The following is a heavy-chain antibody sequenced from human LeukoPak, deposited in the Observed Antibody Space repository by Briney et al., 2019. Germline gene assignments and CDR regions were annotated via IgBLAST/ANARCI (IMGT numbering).Heavy chain of an antibody. J-gene: IGHJ3*02. V-gene: IGHV4-59*08. CDR1: GGSISSYY. CDR2: IYYSGST. CDR3: ARHRVGYFDWFPDAFDI. D-gene: IGHD3-9*01. Sequence: KSSETLSLTCTVSGGSISSYYWSWIRQPPGKGLEWIGYIYYSGSTNYNPSLKSRVTISVDTSKNQFSLKLSSVTAADTAVYYCARHRVGYFDWFPDAFDIWGQGTMVTVSS.